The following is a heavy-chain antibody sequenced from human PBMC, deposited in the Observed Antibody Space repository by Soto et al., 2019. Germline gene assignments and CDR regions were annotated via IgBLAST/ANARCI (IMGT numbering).Heavy chain of an antibody. J-gene: IGHJ5*02. CDR3: ARVGDVYIVATPLPTSSFHP. Sequence: GASVKVSCKASGYTFTSYGISWVRQAPGQGLEWMGWISAYSGNTNYAQKLQGRVTMTTDTSTSTAYMELRSLRSDDTAVYYCARVGDVYIVATPLPTSSFHPRGQATL. D-gene: IGHD5-12*01. V-gene: IGHV1-18*01. CDR1: GYTFTSYG. CDR2: ISAYSGNT.